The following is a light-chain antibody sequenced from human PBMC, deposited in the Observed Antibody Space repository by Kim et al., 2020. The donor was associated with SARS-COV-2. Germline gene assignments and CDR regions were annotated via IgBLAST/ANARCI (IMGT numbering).Light chain of an antibody. Sequence: CTLSSGYSNYKVDWYQQRPGKGPRFVMRVGTGGIVGSKGDGIPDRFSVSGSGLNRYLTINNIQEEDESDYHCGADHGSGSNFVYVFGPGTKVTVL. CDR2: VGTGGIVG. J-gene: IGLJ1*01. CDR1: SGYSNYK. V-gene: IGLV9-49*01. CDR3: GADHGSGSNFVYV.